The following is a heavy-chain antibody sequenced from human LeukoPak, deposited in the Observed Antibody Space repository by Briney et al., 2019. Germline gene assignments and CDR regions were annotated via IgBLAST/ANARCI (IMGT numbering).Heavy chain of an antibody. CDR2: ISGSGDST. CDR3: ARHDCSGGRCPMDP. J-gene: IGHJ5*02. Sequence: GGSLRLSCAASGFTFSTYAMTWVRQAPGKGLEWVSSISGSGDSTYYADSVKGRFTISSDNSKNTVYLQMSSLRPDDTAVYYCARHDCSGGRCPMDPWGQGTLVTVSP. D-gene: IGHD2-15*01. CDR1: GFTFSTYA. V-gene: IGHV3-23*01.